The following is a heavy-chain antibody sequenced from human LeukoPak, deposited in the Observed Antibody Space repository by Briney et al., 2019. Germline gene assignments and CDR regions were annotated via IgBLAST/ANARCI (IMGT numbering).Heavy chain of an antibody. CDR1: GFTFTSYN. V-gene: IGHV3-21*01. CDR3: ARDEYSSSWYGVFDY. CDR2: ISSSSNYI. J-gene: IGHJ4*02. D-gene: IGHD6-13*01. Sequence: GGSLRLSCAASGFTFTSYNMNWVRQAPGKGLEWVSSISSSSNYIYYADSVRGRFTISRDNAKSSLYLQMNSLRAEDTAVYYCARDEYSSSWYGVFDYWGQGTLVTVSS.